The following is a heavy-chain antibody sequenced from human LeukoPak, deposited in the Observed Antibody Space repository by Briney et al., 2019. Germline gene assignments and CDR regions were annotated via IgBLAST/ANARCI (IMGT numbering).Heavy chain of an antibody. J-gene: IGHJ4*02. CDR3: ARDFYGNPVTPFY. V-gene: IGHV3-11*04. D-gene: IGHD4-23*01. CDR1: GFSFSDSY. Sequence: GGSLRLSCAASGFSFSDSYMSWVRQAPGKGLEWISYIGTSGSNKYYADSVKGRFTISRDNSKNTLYLQMNSLRAEDTAVYYCARDFYGNPVTPFYWGQGTLVTVSS. CDR2: IGTSGSNK.